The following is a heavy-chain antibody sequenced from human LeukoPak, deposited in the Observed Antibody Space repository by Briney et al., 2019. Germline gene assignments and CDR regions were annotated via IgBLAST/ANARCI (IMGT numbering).Heavy chain of an antibody. Sequence: SETLSLTCTVSGGSISSSSFYWGWIRQSPGKGLEWIGSIYLGGRTYYNPSLKSRVTISVDTSKNQFSLKLSSVTAADTAVYYCARQGPYYNDRRSSFDYWGQGTLVTVSS. CDR1: GGSISSSSFY. V-gene: IGHV4-39*01. J-gene: IGHJ4*02. CDR2: IYLGGRT. CDR3: ARQGPYYNDRRSSFDY. D-gene: IGHD3-22*01.